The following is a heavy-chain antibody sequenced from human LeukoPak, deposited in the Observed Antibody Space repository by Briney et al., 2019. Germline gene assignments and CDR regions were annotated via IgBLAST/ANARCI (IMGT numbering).Heavy chain of an antibody. CDR3: ATDGAGFDT. CDR1: GSTFNDYY. J-gene: IGHJ5*02. V-gene: IGHV3-11*01. CDR2: INIGGTNT. Sequence: GGSLRLSCAASGSTFNDYYMSWIRQAPGKGLEWLSYINIGGTNTHYADSVKGRFTISRDNAKKSLYLEMNNLRAEDTAVYYRATDGAGFDTWGQGVLVTVSS.